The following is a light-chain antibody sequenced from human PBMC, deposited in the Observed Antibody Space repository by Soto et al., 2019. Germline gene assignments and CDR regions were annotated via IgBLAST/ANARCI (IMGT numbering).Light chain of an antibody. V-gene: IGLV2-14*01. J-gene: IGLJ2*01. Sequence: QSALTQPASVSGSPGQSITISCTGTSSDVGGYNYVSWYQQHPGKAPKLMIYDVSNRPSGVSNRFSGSKSGNTASLTISGLQAYDEADYYCSSYTSSSTLRVFGGGTKVTVL. CDR1: SSDVGGYNY. CDR3: SSYTSSSTLRV. CDR2: DVS.